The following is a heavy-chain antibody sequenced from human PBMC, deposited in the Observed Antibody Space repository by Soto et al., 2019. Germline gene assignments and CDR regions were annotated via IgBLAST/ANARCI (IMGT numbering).Heavy chain of an antibody. Sequence: GASVKVSCKASGYTFTSYGISWVRQAPGQGLEWMGWISAYNGNTNYAQKLQGRVTMTTDTSTSTAYMELRSLRFDDTAVYYCARDRRRYCSGGSCYPDYWGQGTLVTVSS. CDR2: ISAYNGNT. V-gene: IGHV1-18*01. CDR3: ARDRRRYCSGGSCYPDY. D-gene: IGHD2-15*01. J-gene: IGHJ4*02. CDR1: GYTFTSYG.